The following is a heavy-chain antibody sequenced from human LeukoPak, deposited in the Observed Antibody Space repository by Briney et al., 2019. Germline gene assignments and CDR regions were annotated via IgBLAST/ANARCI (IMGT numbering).Heavy chain of an antibody. J-gene: IGHJ4*02. D-gene: IGHD5-12*01. CDR2: IYYSGSP. CDR3: ARDVEGAAIGHFFDY. Sequence: PSETLSLTCSVSGGSLSSYYWSWIRQPPGKGLERIGYIYYSGSPYYNPSLESRLTISVDTSQNQFSLNLSSVTAADTAVYYCARDVEGAAIGHFFDYWGQGILVTVSS. CDR1: GGSLSSYY. V-gene: IGHV4-59*01.